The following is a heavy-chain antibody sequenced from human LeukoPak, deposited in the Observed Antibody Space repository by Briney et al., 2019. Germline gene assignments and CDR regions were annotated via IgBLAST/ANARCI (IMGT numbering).Heavy chain of an antibody. Sequence: ASVKVSCKASGYTFTGYYMHWVRQAPGQGLEWMGWMNPNSGGTNYAQKFQGRVTMTRDTSISTAYMELSRLRSDDTAVYYCARVPSGYCSSTSCSSWFAPWGQGTLVTVSS. CDR3: ARVPSGYCSSTSCSSWFAP. J-gene: IGHJ5*02. D-gene: IGHD2-2*01. CDR1: GYTFTGYY. V-gene: IGHV1-2*02. CDR2: MNPNSGGT.